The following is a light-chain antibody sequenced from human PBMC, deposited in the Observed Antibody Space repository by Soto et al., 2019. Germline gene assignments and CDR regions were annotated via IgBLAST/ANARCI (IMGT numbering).Light chain of an antibody. CDR3: CSYAGSYCYV. CDR1: SSDVGGYNY. Sequence: QSALTQPPSASGSPGQSVTISCTGTSSDVGGYNYVSWYQQHPGKAPKLMIYEVSKRPSGVPDRFSGSKSGNTASLTVSGLQAEDEADYYCCSYAGSYCYVFGTGTKVTVL. CDR2: EVS. J-gene: IGLJ1*01. V-gene: IGLV2-8*01.